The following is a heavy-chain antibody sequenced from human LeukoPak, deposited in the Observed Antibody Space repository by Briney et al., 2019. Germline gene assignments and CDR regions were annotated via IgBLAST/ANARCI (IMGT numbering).Heavy chain of an antibody. CDR3: TRLAPIILWFGELLPPGLLYGMDV. Sequence: GGSLRLSCAASGFTFSGSAMHWVRQASGKGLEWVGRIRSKANSYATAYAASVKGRFTISRDDSKSTAYLQMNGLKTEDTAVYYCTRLAPIILWFGELLPPGLLYGMDVWGQGTTVTVSS. CDR2: IRSKANSYAT. D-gene: IGHD3-10*01. CDR1: GFTFSGSA. J-gene: IGHJ6*02. V-gene: IGHV3-73*01.